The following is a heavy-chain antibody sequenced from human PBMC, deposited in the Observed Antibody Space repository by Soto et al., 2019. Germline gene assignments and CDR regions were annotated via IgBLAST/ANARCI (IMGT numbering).Heavy chain of an antibody. CDR1: GYTFTSYG. V-gene: IGHV1-18*04. J-gene: IGHJ6*02. Sequence: ASVKVSCKASGYTFTSYGISWVRQAPGQGLAWMGWISAYNGNTNYAQKLQGRVTMTTDTSTSTAYMELRSLRSDDTAVYYCARVVTGTTSWQLGMGFLGQGTTVTVCS. D-gene: IGHD1-7*01. CDR3: ARVVTGTTSWQLGMGF. CDR2: ISAYNGNT.